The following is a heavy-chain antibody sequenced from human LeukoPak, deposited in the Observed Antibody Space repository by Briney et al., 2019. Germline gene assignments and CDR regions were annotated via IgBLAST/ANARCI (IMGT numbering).Heavy chain of an antibody. CDR1: GGSISSGSYY. V-gene: IGHV4-61*09. CDR3: ASFPSQFGIFMDV. CDR2: IYTSGST. Sequence: SQTLSLTCTVSGGSISSGSYYWSWIRQPAGKGLEWIGHIYTSGSTKYNSSLQSRVTISVDTSKNQFSLGLSSVTAADTAVYYCASFPSQFGIFMDVWGKGTTVTVSS. J-gene: IGHJ6*03. D-gene: IGHD3-10*01.